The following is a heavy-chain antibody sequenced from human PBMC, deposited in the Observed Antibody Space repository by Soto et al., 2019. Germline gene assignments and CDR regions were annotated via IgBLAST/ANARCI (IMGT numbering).Heavy chain of an antibody. CDR3: ARLFGSAAAGIGAFDI. Sequence: AETLSLTSAVSCYSISSGYSWGWIRQPPGKGLEWIGSIYHSGSTYYNPSLKSRVTISVDTSKNQFSLKLSSVTAADTAVYYCARLFGSAAAGIGAFDIWGQGTMVT. D-gene: IGHD6-13*01. CDR1: CYSISSGYS. CDR2: IYHSGST. J-gene: IGHJ3*02. V-gene: IGHV4-38-2*01.